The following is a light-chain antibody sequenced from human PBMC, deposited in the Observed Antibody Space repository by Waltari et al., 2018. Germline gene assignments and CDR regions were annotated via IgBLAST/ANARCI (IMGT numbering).Light chain of an antibody. CDR1: QRISSY. V-gene: IGKV1-39*01. Sequence: DIQMTQSPSSLSASVGYSVTIACRASQRISSYLNWYQQKPGRAPKLLIYAASSLESRVPSRFSGSGFVTDFTLTINSLQPEDFAVYYCQQTYSNFRTFGQGTKV. CDR3: QQTYSNFRT. CDR2: AAS. J-gene: IGKJ1*01.